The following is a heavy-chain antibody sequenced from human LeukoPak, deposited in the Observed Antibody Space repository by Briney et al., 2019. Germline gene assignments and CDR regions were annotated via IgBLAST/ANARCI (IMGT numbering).Heavy chain of an antibody. V-gene: IGHV3-30-3*01. CDR1: GFTLNRYP. CDR2: ISYDGGNK. CDR3: ARSWDFDY. J-gene: IGHJ4*02. Sequence: GGSLRLSCAASGFTLNRYPMHWVRQVPGKGLAWVAVISYDGGNKNYADSVKGRFTISRDNSKNMLYLQMNILRPEDSAVYYCARSWDFDYWGQGTLVTVSS. D-gene: IGHD1-26*01.